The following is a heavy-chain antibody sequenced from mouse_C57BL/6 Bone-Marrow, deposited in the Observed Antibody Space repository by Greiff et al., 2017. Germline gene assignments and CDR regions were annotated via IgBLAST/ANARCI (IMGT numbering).Heavy chain of an antibody. CDR3: ARGGLWLRRRGLGTSYYFDY. Sequence: QVQLQQPGAELVRPGTSVKLSCKASGYTFTSYWMHWVKQRPGQGLEWIGVIDPSDSYTNYNQKFKGKATLTVDTSSSTAYMQRSSLTSEDSAVYYCARGGLWLRRRGLGTSYYFDYWGQGTTLTVSS. J-gene: IGHJ2*01. V-gene: IGHV1-59*01. CDR2: IDPSDSYT. CDR1: GYTFTSYW. D-gene: IGHD2-2*01.